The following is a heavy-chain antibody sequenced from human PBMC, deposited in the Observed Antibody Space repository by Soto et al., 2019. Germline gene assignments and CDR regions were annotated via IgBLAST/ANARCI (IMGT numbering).Heavy chain of an antibody. Sequence: PSETLSLTCAVYGVSFRGYYWTWIRQPPETGLEWIGEINHSGSTNYNPSLKSRVTISVDTSKSQFSLKLTSVTAADTAVYYCARDKITGLFDYWGQGTLVTVSS. CDR2: INHSGST. D-gene: IGHD2-8*02. V-gene: IGHV4-34*01. CDR3: ARDKITGLFDY. CDR1: GVSFRGYY. J-gene: IGHJ4*02.